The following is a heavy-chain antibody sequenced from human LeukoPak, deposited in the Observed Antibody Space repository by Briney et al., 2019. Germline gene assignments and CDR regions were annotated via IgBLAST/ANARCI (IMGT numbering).Heavy chain of an antibody. J-gene: IGHJ4*02. V-gene: IGHV4-39*07. CDR3: AREGRFLEWLYY. CDR2: IYFSGST. D-gene: IGHD3-3*01. CDR1: GGSISSSSYY. Sequence: SETLSLTCTVSGGSISSSSYYWAWLRQSPGKGLEWIGNIYFSGSTYYNPSLQSRVTMSVDTSKNQFSLKLNSVTAADTAVYYCAREGRFLEWLYYWGQGTLVTVSS.